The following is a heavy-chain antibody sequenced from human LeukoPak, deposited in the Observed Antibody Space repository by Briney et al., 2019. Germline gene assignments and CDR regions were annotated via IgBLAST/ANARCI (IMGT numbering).Heavy chain of an antibody. Sequence: GSLRLSCAASGFTFSSYGMHWVRQAPGKGLEWVAVISYDGSNKYYADSVKGRFTISRDNSKNTLYLQMNSLRAEDTAVYYCARDGSRGSYLDYWGQGTLVTVSS. CDR2: ISYDGSNK. CDR1: GFTFSSYG. D-gene: IGHD1-26*01. J-gene: IGHJ4*02. CDR3: ARDGSRGSYLDY. V-gene: IGHV3-30*03.